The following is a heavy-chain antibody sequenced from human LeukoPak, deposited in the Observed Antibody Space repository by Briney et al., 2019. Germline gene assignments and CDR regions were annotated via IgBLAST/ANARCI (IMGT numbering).Heavy chain of an antibody. J-gene: IGHJ3*02. V-gene: IGHV4-30-4*01. CDR1: GGSISSGDYY. CDR3: ARRFYDFWSGYYSAFDI. Sequence: PSETLSLTCTVSGGSISSGDYYWSWIRQPPGKGLEWIGYIYYSGSTYYNPSLKSRVTISVDTSKNQFSLKLSSVTAADTAVYYCARRFYDFWSGYYSAFDIWGQGTMVTVS. D-gene: IGHD3-3*01. CDR2: IYYSGST.